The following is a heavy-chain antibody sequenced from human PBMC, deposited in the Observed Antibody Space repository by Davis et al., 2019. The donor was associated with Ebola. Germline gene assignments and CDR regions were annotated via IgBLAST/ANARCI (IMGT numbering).Heavy chain of an antibody. CDR3: ARRRFGYSSVGHYFDY. D-gene: IGHD6-19*01. CDR2: INSDGSST. CDR1: GFTFDDYA. V-gene: IGHV3-74*01. Sequence: GESLKISCAASGFTFDDYAMHWVRQAPGKGLVWVSRINSDGSSTSYADSVKGRFTISRDNAKNTLYLQMNSLRAEDTAVYYCARRRFGYSSVGHYFDYWGQGTLVTVSS. J-gene: IGHJ4*02.